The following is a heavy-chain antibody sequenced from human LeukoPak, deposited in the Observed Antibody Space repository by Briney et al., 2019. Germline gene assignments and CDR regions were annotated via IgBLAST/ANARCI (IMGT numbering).Heavy chain of an antibody. Sequence: ASVKVSCTASGYTFTSYYMHWVRQASGQGLEWMGIINPSGGSTSYAQKFQGRVTMTRDTSTSTVYMELSSLRSEDTAVYYCARGVISYSSGWDYFDYWGQGTLVTVSS. V-gene: IGHV1-46*01. CDR2: INPSGGST. D-gene: IGHD6-19*01. J-gene: IGHJ4*02. CDR3: ARGVISYSSGWDYFDY. CDR1: GYTFTSYY.